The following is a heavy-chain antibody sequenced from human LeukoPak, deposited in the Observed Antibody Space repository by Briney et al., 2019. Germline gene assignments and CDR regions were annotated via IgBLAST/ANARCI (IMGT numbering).Heavy chain of an antibody. V-gene: IGHV6-1*01. J-gene: IGHJ5*02. D-gene: IGHD6-13*01. CDR2: TYYRSKWYN. CDR3: ARGPYSSSWYKNWFDP. CDR1: GDSVSSNSAA. Sequence: SQTLSLTCAISGDSVSSNSAAWNWIRQSPSRGLEWLGRTYYRSKWYNDYAVSMKSRITINPDTSKNQFSLQLNSVTPEDTAVYYCARGPYSSSWYKNWFDPWGQGTLVTVPS.